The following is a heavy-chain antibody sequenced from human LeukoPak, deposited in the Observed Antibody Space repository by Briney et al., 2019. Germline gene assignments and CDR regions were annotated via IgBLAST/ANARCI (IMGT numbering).Heavy chain of an antibody. CDR1: GYTFTSYG. CDR3: ATLIGNYYDSSGSSWFDP. V-gene: IGHV1-18*01. Sequence: ASVKVSCKASGYTFTSYGISWVRQAPGQGLEWMGWISAYNGNTNYAQKLQGGVTMTTDTSTSTAYMELRSLRSDDTAVYFCATLIGNYYDSSGSSWFDPWGQGTLVTVSS. J-gene: IGHJ5*02. CDR2: ISAYNGNT. D-gene: IGHD3-22*01.